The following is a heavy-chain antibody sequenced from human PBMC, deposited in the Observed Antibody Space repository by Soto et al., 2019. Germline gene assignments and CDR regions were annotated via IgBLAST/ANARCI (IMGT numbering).Heavy chain of an antibody. Sequence: PSETLSLTCTVSCGSISSVGYYWSWIRQHPGKCLEWIGYIYYIGIXXYNPSLKXXVTISVDTSNXQFSLXLISVTAADTAVYYCARSIDPWRQGTLVTVSS. J-gene: IGHJ5*02. V-gene: IGHV4-31*01. CDR1: CGSISSVGYY. CDR2: IYYIGIX. CDR3: ARSIDP.